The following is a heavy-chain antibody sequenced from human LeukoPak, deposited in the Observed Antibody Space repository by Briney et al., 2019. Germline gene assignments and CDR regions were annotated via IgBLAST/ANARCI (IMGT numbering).Heavy chain of an antibody. CDR1: GGSISSYY. CDR2: IYYSGST. Sequence: SETLSLTCTVSGGSISSYYWSWIRQPPGKRLEWIGHIYYSGSTNYNPSLKSRVTMFEDKSKIQFSLRLYSVTVADTAVYYCARHFAYSSSSYFDYWGQGSLVTVSS. CDR3: ARHFAYSSSSYFDY. J-gene: IGHJ4*02. D-gene: IGHD6-6*01. V-gene: IGHV4-59*08.